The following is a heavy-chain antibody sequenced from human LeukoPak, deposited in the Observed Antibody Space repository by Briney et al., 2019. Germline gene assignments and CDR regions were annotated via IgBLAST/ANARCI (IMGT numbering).Heavy chain of an antibody. Sequence: GGSLRLSCAASGFTFSSYGMHWVRQAPGKGLEWVAVISYDGSNKYYADSVKGRFTISRDNSKNTLYLQINSLRAEDTAVYYCAEGGPSNYWGQGTLVTVSS. J-gene: IGHJ4*02. CDR3: AEGGPSNY. V-gene: IGHV3-30*18. CDR1: GFTFSSYG. CDR2: ISYDGSNK. D-gene: IGHD2-15*01.